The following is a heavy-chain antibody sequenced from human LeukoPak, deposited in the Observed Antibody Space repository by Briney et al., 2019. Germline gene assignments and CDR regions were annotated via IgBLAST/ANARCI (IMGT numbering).Heavy chain of an antibody. J-gene: IGHJ4*02. CDR3: AKANMIRGYFDY. CDR2: ISNNGVRT. D-gene: IGHD3-10*01. V-gene: IGHV3-23*01. Sequence: PGGSLRLSCAVSGFTVSSSYMSWVRQAPGKGLEWVSDISNNGVRTYYADSVGGRFTVSRDNSKSTLYLQINNLRAEDTAVYYCAKANMIRGYFDYWGQGVLVTVSS. CDR1: GFTVSSSY.